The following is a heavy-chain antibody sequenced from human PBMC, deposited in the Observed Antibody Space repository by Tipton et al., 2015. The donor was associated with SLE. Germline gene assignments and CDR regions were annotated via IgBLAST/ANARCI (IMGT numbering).Heavy chain of an antibody. CDR3: ARHRGLYTSNWSHDAFDI. D-gene: IGHD6-13*01. CDR1: GGSISSYY. J-gene: IGHJ3*02. CDR2: IYYSGST. V-gene: IGHV4-59*08. Sequence: TLSLTCTVSGGSISSYYWSWIRQPPGKGLEWIGYIYYSGSTNYNPSLKSRVTISVDTSKNQFSLHLNSVTPEDTAVYYCARHRGLYTSNWSHDAFDIWGQGTMVPVSS.